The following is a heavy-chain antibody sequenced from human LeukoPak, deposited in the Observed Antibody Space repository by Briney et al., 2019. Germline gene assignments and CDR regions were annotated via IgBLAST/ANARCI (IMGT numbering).Heavy chain of an antibody. CDR3: ATPNYDFWSGYYRHFDY. CDR2: ISGSGSST. Sequence: GGSLRLSCVASGFASSSYAMNWVRQAPGKGLEWVSAISGSGSSTYYADSVKGRFTISRDNAKNSLYLQMNSLRAEDTAVYYCATPNYDFWSGYYRHFDYWGQGTLVTVST. V-gene: IGHV3-23*01. D-gene: IGHD3-3*01. J-gene: IGHJ4*02. CDR1: GFASSSYA.